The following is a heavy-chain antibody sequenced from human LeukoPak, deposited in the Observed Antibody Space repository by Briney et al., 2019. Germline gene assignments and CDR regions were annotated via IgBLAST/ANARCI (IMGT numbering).Heavy chain of an antibody. D-gene: IGHD3-22*01. V-gene: IGHV3-9*01. CDR3: AKDEGNDYYDSSGSIDY. Sequence: GGSLRLSCAASGFTFDDYAMHWVRQAPGKGLEWVSGISWNSGSIGYADSVKGRFTISRDNAKNSLYLQMNSLRAEDTALYYCAKDEGNDYYDSSGSIDYWGQGTLVTVSS. CDR2: ISWNSGSI. CDR1: GFTFDDYA. J-gene: IGHJ4*02.